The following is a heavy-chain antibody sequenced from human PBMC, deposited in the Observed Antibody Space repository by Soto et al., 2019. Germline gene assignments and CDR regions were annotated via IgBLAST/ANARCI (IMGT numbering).Heavy chain of an antibody. Sequence: QVQLVQSGAEVKKPGASVKVSCKASGYTFTSYGISWVRQAPGQGLEWMGWISAYNGNTNYAQKLQGRVTMTTNTSTSTAYMELRSLRSDDTTVYYCASFSIAATDPYGMDVWGQGTTVTVSS. CDR3: ASFSIAATDPYGMDV. CDR1: GYTFTSYG. CDR2: ISAYNGNT. J-gene: IGHJ6*02. D-gene: IGHD6-13*01. V-gene: IGHV1-18*01.